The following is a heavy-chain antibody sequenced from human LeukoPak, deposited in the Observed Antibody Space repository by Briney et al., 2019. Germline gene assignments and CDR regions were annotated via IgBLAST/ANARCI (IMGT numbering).Heavy chain of an antibody. CDR1: GGSISSSSYY. V-gene: IGHV4-39*01. D-gene: IGHD4-23*01. Sequence: SETLSLTCTVSGGSISSSSYYWGWIRQPPGKGLEWIGSIYYSGSTYYNPSLKSRVTISVDTSKNQFSLKLSSVTAADTAVYYCARRTTVGHFGYWGQGTLVTVSS. CDR2: IYYSGST. CDR3: ARRTTVGHFGY. J-gene: IGHJ4*02.